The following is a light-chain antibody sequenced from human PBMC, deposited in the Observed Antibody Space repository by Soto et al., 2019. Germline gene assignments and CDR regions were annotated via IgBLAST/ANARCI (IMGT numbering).Light chain of an antibody. Sequence: THSPGTPSLSPGQSATLSCRASQSVGGDLAWYQRKPGQAPRLLIYGASSRAPGIPTRLSGSGSGTEFTLTISSLQSEDFAVHYCQQYENCLQLTSCGGTKVDI. J-gene: IGKJ4*01. CDR3: QQYENCLQLT. CDR2: GAS. CDR1: QSVGGD. V-gene: IGKV3-15*01.